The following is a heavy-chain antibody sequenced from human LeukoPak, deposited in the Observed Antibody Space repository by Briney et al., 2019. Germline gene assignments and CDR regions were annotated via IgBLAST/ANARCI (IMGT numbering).Heavy chain of an antibody. Sequence: SETLSLTCTVSGGSISSGSYYWSWIRQPAGKGLEWIGRIYTSGSTNYNPSLKSRVTISVDTPKNQFSLKLSSVTAADTAVYYCARGGVLRFLEWLPYFDYWGQGTLVTVSS. D-gene: IGHD3-3*01. CDR2: IYTSGST. CDR1: GGSISSGSYY. J-gene: IGHJ4*02. CDR3: ARGGVLRFLEWLPYFDY. V-gene: IGHV4-61*02.